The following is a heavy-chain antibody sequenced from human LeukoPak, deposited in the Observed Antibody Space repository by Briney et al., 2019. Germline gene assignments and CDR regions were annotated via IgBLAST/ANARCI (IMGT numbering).Heavy chain of an antibody. D-gene: IGHD3-22*01. CDR3: AGGPYSYDSSGAFDI. Sequence: SETLSLTCTVSGGSISSSSYYWSWIRQPAGKGLEWIGRISSSGSTNYNPSLKSRATISVDTSKNQFSLKLSSVTAADTAVYFCAGGPYSYDSSGAFDIWAQGTMVTVSS. J-gene: IGHJ3*02. V-gene: IGHV4-61*02. CDR1: GGSISSSSYY. CDR2: ISSSGST.